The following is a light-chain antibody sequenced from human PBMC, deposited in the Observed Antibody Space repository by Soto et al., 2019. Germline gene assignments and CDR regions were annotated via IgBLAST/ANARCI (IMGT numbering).Light chain of an antibody. CDR1: QDISSW. V-gene: IGKV1-12*01. CDR2: AAS. Sequence: DIQMTQSPSSVSASVGDIVTITFRASQDISSWLAWYQQKPGKAPKLLIYAASSLHSGVPARFSGSDSGTDFTLTISSEQPEDSATYYCQQANSFPLTFGGGTKVEI. CDR3: QQANSFPLT. J-gene: IGKJ4*01.